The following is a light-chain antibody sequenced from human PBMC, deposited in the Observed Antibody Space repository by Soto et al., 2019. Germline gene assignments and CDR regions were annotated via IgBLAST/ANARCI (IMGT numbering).Light chain of an antibody. CDR1: SSDVGGYNY. V-gene: IGLV2-8*01. Sequence: QSVLTQPPSASGSPGQSVTISCTGTSSDVGGYNYVSWYQQHPGKAPKLMIYEVSERPSGVPDRFSGSKSGNTASLTVSGVQAEDEADYYCSSYAGSNNLVFGGGTQLTVL. CDR3: SSYAGSNNLV. J-gene: IGLJ2*01. CDR2: EVS.